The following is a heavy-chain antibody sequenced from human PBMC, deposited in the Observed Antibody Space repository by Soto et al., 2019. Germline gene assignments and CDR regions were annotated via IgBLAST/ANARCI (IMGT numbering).Heavy chain of an antibody. D-gene: IGHD3-22*01. Sequence: QVQLVQSGAEVKKPGASVKVSCKASGYTFTSYGISWVRQAPGQGLEWMGWISAYNGNTNYAQKLQGRVTMTTDTSTSKAYMELRSLRSDDTAVYYCARVSVITMILVPKGYLREYFDYWGQGTLVTVSS. V-gene: IGHV1-18*01. J-gene: IGHJ4*02. CDR3: ARVSVITMILVPKGYLREYFDY. CDR2: ISAYNGNT. CDR1: GYTFTSYG.